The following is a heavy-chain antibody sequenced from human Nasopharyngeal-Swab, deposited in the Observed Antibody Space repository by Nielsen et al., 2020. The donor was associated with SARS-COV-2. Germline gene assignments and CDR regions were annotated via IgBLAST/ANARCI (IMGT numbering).Heavy chain of an antibody. Sequence: VRQAPGKGLEWVSVIYSGGSSIYYADSVKGRFTISRDNSKNTLYLQMNSLRAEDTAVYYCAKDGYYYDSSGYGMDVWGQGTTVTVSS. CDR3: AKDGYYYDSSGYGMDV. J-gene: IGHJ6*02. D-gene: IGHD3-22*01. CDR2: IYSGGSSI. V-gene: IGHV3-23*03.